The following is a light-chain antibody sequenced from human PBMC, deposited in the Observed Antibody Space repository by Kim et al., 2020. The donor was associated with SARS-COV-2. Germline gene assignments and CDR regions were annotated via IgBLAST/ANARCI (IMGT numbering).Light chain of an antibody. CDR2: LNSDGSH. CDR1: SGHSSYA. Sequence: SVKLICTLSSGHSSYAIAWHQQQPEKGPRYLMKLNSDGSHSKGDGIPDRFSGSSSGAECYLTISSLQSEDEADYYCQTWGTGIHVVFGGGTQLTVL. V-gene: IGLV4-69*01. CDR3: QTWGTGIHVV. J-gene: IGLJ2*01.